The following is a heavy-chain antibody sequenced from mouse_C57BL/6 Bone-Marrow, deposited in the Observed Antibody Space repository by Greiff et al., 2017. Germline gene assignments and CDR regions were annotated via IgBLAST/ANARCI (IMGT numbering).Heavy chain of an antibody. Sequence: EVKLVESGGGLVKPGGSLKLSCAASGFTFSSYAMSWVRQTPEKRLEWVATISDGGSYTYYPDNVKGRFTISRDNAKNNLYLQMSHLKSEDTAMDYCARKNWAWFAYWGQGTLVTVSA. CDR3: ARKNWAWFAY. D-gene: IGHD4-1*01. J-gene: IGHJ3*01. CDR2: ISDGGSYT. V-gene: IGHV5-4*03. CDR1: GFTFSSYA.